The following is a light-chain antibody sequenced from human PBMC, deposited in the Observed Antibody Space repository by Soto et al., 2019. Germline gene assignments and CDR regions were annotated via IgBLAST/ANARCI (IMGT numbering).Light chain of an antibody. CDR3: CSYAGSYIDV. CDR2: DVS. CDR1: SSDVGGYNY. J-gene: IGLJ1*01. V-gene: IGLV2-11*01. Sequence: QSVLTQPRSVSGSPGQSVTISCTGTSSDVGGYNYVSWYQQHPGKAPKLMIYDVSKRPSGVPDRFSGSKSGNTASLTISGLQAEDEADYYCCSYAGSYIDVFGAGTKVTVL.